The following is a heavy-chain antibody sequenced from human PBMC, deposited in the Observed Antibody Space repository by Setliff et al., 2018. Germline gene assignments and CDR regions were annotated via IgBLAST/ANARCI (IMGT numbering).Heavy chain of an antibody. CDR3: ARTFTGRYFDL. Sequence: SETLSLTCIVSGESIDSVATGNHYWGWIRQSPGKGLEWIASVYYSGTTYYNPSLESRVIMSVDTSKNQFSLNLSSVSAADTAVYYCARTFTGRYFDLWGRGTLVTVSS. CDR1: GESIDSVATGNHY. J-gene: IGHJ2*01. V-gene: IGHV4-39*07. CDR2: VYYSGTT.